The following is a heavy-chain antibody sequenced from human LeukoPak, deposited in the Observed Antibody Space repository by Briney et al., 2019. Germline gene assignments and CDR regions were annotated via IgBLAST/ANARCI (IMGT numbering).Heavy chain of an antibody. V-gene: IGHV4-59*11. CDR3: ARDTRTGWFFDL. D-gene: IGHD3/OR15-3a*01. Sequence: SETLSLTCTVSGGSISTHYWTWIRQPPGKGLEWIGYIYYSGSTNYNPSLKSRVTISVDMSKNQLSLKLNSVTAADTAVYFCARDTRTGWFFDLWGRGTLVAVSS. CDR2: IYYSGST. J-gene: IGHJ2*01. CDR1: GGSISTHY.